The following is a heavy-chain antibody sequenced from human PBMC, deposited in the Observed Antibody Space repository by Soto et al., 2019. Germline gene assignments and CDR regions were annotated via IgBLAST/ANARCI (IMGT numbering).Heavy chain of an antibody. CDR2: IKQDESEK. CDR3: ARDRRMVYAIYWFDP. Sequence: EVQLVESGGGLVQPGGSRRLSWAASGFTFSSYGMSWVRQAPGKGREGGANIKQDESEKYNVDSVRGRFTISRDNAKNSLYLQMNSLRAEDTAVYYCARDRRMVYAIYWFDPWGQGTLVTVSS. V-gene: IGHV3-7*05. J-gene: IGHJ5*02. CDR1: GFTFSSYG. D-gene: IGHD2-8*01.